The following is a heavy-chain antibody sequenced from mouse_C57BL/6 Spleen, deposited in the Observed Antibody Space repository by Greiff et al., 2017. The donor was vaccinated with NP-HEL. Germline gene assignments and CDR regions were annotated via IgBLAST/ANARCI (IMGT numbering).Heavy chain of an antibody. Sequence: QVQLKQPGAELVKPGASVKMSCKASGYTFTSYWITWVKQRPGQGLEWIGDIYPGSGSTNYNEKFKSKATLTVDTSSSTAYMQLSSLTSEDSAVYYCARRTPQRAMDYWGQGTSVTVSS. CDR2: IYPGSGST. CDR3: ARRTPQRAMDY. J-gene: IGHJ4*01. CDR1: GYTFTSYW. V-gene: IGHV1-55*01.